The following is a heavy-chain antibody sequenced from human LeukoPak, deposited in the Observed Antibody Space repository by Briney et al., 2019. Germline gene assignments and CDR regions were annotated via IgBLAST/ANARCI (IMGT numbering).Heavy chain of an antibody. J-gene: IGHJ4*02. D-gene: IGHD6-13*01. CDR2: ISGSGGST. CDR1: GFTFSSYA. V-gene: IGHV3-23*01. CDR3: ANSGYSSSWRWD. Sequence: YPGGSLRLSCAASGFTFSSYAMSWVRQAPGKGLEWVSAISGSGGSTYYADSAKGRFTISRDNSKNTLYLQMNSLRAEDTAVYYCANSGYSSSWRWDWGRGTLVTVSS.